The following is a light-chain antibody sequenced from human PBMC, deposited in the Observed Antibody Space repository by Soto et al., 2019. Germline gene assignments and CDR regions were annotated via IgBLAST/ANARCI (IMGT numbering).Light chain of an antibody. V-gene: IGKV3-15*01. CDR1: QSVRRN. Sequence: EIVMTQSPATLSVSPGERATLSCRTSQSVRRNLAWYQQKPGQAPRLLIYGASTRATGIPARFSGSGSGTAFTLTISTLQSEDFAVYYCQQYNNWPQLTLGGGTKVEIK. CDR2: GAS. CDR3: QQYNNWPQLT. J-gene: IGKJ4*01.